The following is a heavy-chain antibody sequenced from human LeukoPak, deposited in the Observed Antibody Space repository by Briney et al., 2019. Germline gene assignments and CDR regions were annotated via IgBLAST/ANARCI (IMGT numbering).Heavy chain of an antibody. CDR1: GGSISSSSYY. CDR2: IYYSGST. Sequence: SETLSLTXTVSGGSISSSSYYWGWIRQPPGKGLEWIGSIYYSGSTYYNPSLKSRVTISVDTSKNQFSLKLSSVTAADTAVYYCARQGGSHYDFWSGPILYYFDYWGQGTLVTVSS. CDR3: ARQGGSHYDFWSGPILYYFDY. V-gene: IGHV4-39*01. D-gene: IGHD3-3*01. J-gene: IGHJ4*02.